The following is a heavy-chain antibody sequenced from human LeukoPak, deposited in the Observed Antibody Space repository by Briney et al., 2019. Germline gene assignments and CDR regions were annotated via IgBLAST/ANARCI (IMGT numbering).Heavy chain of an antibody. V-gene: IGHV4-38-2*01. CDR2: IYHSGST. D-gene: IGHD4-17*01. CDR3: ARGPYGDCAGD. Sequence: SETLSLTCAVSGYSISSGYYWGWIRQPPGKGLGWIGSIYHSGSTYYNPSLKSRVTISVDTSKNQFSLKLSSVTAADTAVYYCARGPYGDCAGDWGQGTLVTVSS. J-gene: IGHJ4*02. CDR1: GYSISSGYY.